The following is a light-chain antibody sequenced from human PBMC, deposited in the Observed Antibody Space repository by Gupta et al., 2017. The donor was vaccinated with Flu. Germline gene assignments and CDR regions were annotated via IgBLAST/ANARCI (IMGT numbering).Light chain of an antibody. J-gene: IGLJ2*01. Sequence: QSVLTQPPSLSAAAGQAVTISCSGSDSNIGINYGSWYRLLPGPAPTLLIYEKQLRASGVPDRFSGSRSGTSATLTITGLQAGDEAEYYCGTWGYNLVNWVFGGGTKLTIL. CDR3: GTWGYNLVNWV. V-gene: IGLV1-51*02. CDR2: EKQ. CDR1: DSNIGINY.